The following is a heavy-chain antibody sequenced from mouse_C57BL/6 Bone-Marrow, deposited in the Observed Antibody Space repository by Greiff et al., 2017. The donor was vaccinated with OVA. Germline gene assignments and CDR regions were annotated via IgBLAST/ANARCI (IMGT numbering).Heavy chain of an antibody. Sequence: DVMLVESGGGLVQPGGSLKLSCAASGFTFSDYGMAWVRQAPRKGPEWVAFISNLAYSIYYADTVTGRFTISRENAKNTLYLEVSSLRSEDTAMYYCARRESNHAMDYWGQGTSVTVSS. J-gene: IGHJ4*01. CDR2: ISNLAYSI. CDR1: GFTFSDYG. V-gene: IGHV5-15*04. CDR3: ARRESNHAMDY. D-gene: IGHD2-5*01.